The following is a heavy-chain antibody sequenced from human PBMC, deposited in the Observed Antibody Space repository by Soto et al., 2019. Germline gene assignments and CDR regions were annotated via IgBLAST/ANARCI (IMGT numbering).Heavy chain of an antibody. CDR1: GFTVSSNY. V-gene: IGHV3-66*01. D-gene: IGHD3-10*01. Sequence: PGGSLRLSCAASGFTVSSNYMSWVRQAPGKGLEWVSVIYSGGSTYYADSVKGRFTISRDNSKNTLYLQMNSLRAEDTAVYYCARDEVLWFGELWETYYYMDVWGKGTTVTVS. CDR2: IYSGGST. J-gene: IGHJ6*03. CDR3: ARDEVLWFGELWETYYYMDV.